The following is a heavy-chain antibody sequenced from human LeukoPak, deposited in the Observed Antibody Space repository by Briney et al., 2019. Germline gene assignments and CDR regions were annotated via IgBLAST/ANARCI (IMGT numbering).Heavy chain of an antibody. D-gene: IGHD3-3*01. CDR2: IYSGGST. V-gene: IGHV3-53*01. J-gene: IGHJ4*02. CDR3: ARVNFWSGYDY. Sequence: PGGFLRLSCAAPGFTVSSNYMSWVRQAPGKGLEWVSVIYSGGSTYYADSVKGRFTISRDNSKNTLYLQMNSLRAEDTAVYYCARVNFWSGYDYWGQGTLVTVSS. CDR1: GFTVSSNY.